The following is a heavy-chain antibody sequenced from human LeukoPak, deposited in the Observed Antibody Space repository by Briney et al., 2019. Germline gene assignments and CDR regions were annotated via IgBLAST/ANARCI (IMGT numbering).Heavy chain of an antibody. CDR1: GFTFTNYC. CDR2: ISYDGSNT. D-gene: IGHD3-10*01. J-gene: IGHJ6*04. V-gene: IGHV3-30*04. Sequence: PGRSLRLSCAASGFTFTNYCIHWVRHAPGKGPEWVAVISYDGSNTYYADSVKGRFTISRDNSKNTVYLQMNSLRPEDTAVYYCARDPTMVRGTVDVWGKGTTVTVSS. CDR3: ARDPTMVRGTVDV.